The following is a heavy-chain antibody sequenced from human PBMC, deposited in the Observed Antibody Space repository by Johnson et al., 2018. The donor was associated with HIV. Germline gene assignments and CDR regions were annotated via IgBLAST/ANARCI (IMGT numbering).Heavy chain of an antibody. Sequence: EQLVESGGDLVQPGGSLRLSCAASGFTFSSYWMHWVRQDPGKGLVWVSRIKSDGSYTSYADSVKGRFTISRDNAKQTLYLQMDCRMAEDPAGYYCARGDPPNVFNVWGRGTVVTVSS. CDR3: ARGDPPNVFNV. J-gene: IGHJ3*01. CDR1: GFTFSSYW. V-gene: IGHV3-74*01. CDR2: IKSDGSYT.